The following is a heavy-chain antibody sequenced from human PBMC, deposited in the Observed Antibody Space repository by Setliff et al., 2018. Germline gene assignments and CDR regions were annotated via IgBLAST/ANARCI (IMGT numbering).Heavy chain of an antibody. CDR2: INHSGST. J-gene: IGHJ4*02. D-gene: IGHD6-13*01. CDR1: GYSISSGYY. V-gene: IGHV4-38-2*01. CDR3: ARGVAAAGPFDY. Sequence: PSETLSLTCAVSGYSISSGYYWSWIRQPPGKGLEWIGEINHSGSTYYNPSLKSRVTISVDTSKNQFSLKLSSVTAADTAVYYCARGVAAAGPFDYWGQGTLVTVSS.